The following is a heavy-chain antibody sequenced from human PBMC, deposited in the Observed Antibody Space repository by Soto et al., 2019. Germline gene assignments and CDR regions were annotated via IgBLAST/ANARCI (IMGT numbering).Heavy chain of an antibody. J-gene: IGHJ5*02. D-gene: IGHD2-15*01. CDR1: GGSISSGGYY. CDR3: ARDATPIGYCSGGSCYNWFDP. Sequence: PSETLSLTCTVSGGSISSGGYYWSWIRQHPGKGLEWIGYIYYSGSTYYNPSLKSRVTISVDTSKNQFSLKLSSVTAADTAVYYCARDATPIGYCSGGSCYNWFDPWGQGTLVTVSS. CDR2: IYYSGST. V-gene: IGHV4-31*03.